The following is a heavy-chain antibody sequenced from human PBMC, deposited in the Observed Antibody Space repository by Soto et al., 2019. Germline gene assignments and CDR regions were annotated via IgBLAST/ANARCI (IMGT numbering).Heavy chain of an antibody. D-gene: IGHD1-26*01. CDR1: GFTFSSYA. Sequence: PGGSLRLSCAAAGFTFSSYAMSWVSQAQGKGLEWVSAISGSGGSTYYADSVRGRFTISRDNSKNTLFLQMNSLRAEDTALYYCSKDGGIVGAAEVSDVWVHGSMVTVSS. V-gene: IGHV3-23*01. J-gene: IGHJ3*01. CDR2: ISGSGGST. CDR3: SKDGGIVGAAEVSDV.